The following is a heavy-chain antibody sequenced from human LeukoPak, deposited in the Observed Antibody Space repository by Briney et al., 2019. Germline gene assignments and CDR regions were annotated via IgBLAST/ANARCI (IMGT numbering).Heavy chain of an antibody. V-gene: IGHV3-23*01. D-gene: IGHD6-19*01. J-gene: IGHJ4*02. CDR1: GFTFSSYA. CDR2: ISDNGGST. Sequence: PGGSLRLSCAAAGFTFSSYAMSWVRQAPRKGLEWVSTISDNGGSTYYADSVKGRFTISRDNSKNTVYLQMNSLRAEDAAVYYCARQSGWRSYFDHWGQGTLVTVSS. CDR3: ARQSGWRSYFDH.